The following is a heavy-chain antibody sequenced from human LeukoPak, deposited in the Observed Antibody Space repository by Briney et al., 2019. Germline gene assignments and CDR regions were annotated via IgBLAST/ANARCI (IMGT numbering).Heavy chain of an antibody. J-gene: IGHJ6*02. Sequence: GGSLRLSCAASGFTFSSYSMNWVRQAPGKGLEWVSYISSSSSTIYYADSVKGRFTISRDNAKNSLYLQMNSLRAEDTAVYYCARGGGGNSGYYYYGMDVWGQGTTVTVSS. CDR2: ISSSSSTI. V-gene: IGHV3-48*01. CDR3: ARGGGGNSGYYYYGMDV. CDR1: GFTFSSYS. D-gene: IGHD4-23*01.